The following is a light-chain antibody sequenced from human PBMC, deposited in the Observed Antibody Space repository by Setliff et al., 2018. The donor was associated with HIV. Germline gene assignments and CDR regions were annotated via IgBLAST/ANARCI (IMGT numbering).Light chain of an antibody. CDR1: SSDIGNYNY. Sequence: QSVLTQPASVAGSPGQSITISCTGTSSDIGNYNYVSWHQQHPGKAPKLMIYDVSNRPSGVSNRFSGSKSGNTASLTISGLQAEDEADYYCSSFTDSTLEYVFGTGTKVT. CDR3: SSFTDSTLEYV. V-gene: IGLV2-14*03. J-gene: IGLJ1*01. CDR2: DVS.